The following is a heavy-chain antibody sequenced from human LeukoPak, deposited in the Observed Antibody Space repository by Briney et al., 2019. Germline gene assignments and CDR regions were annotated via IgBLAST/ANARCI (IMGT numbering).Heavy chain of an antibody. CDR2: ISYDGSNK. Sequence: PGRSLRLSCAASGFTFSSYAMHWVRQAPGKGLEWVAVISYDGSNKYYADSVKGRFTISRDNSKNTLYLQMNSLRAEDTAVYYCAGGSPMMTMSVGAFDIWGQGTMVTVSS. D-gene: IGHD3-16*01. V-gene: IGHV3-30-3*01. CDR1: GFTFSSYA. J-gene: IGHJ3*02. CDR3: AGGSPMMTMSVGAFDI.